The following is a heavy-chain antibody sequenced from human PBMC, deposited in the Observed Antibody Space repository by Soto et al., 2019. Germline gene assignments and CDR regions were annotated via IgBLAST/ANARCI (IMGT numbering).Heavy chain of an antibody. D-gene: IGHD4-4*01. CDR2: IIPIFGTA. V-gene: IGHV1-69*13. J-gene: IGHJ4*02. CDR3: ARGPVNRYSNSYFDY. CDR1: GGTFSSYA. Sequence: ASVKVSCKASGGTFSSYAISWVRQAPGQGLEWMGGIIPIFGTANYAQKFQGRVTITADESTSTAYMELSSLRSEDTAVYYCARGPVNRYSNSYFDYWGQGTLVTVSS.